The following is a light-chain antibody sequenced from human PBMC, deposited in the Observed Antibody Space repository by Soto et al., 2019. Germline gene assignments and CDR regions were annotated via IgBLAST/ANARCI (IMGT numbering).Light chain of an antibody. CDR3: AAWDDSLNGVI. CDR2: QDD. Sequence: QAVVTQPPSVSEAPRQRVTISCSGSSSNIGNNGVNWYQQLPGKAPKLLIYQDDLLPSGVSDRFSGSKSGTSASLAISGLQSEDEADYYCAAWDDSLNGVIFGGGTQLTVL. CDR1: SSNIGNNG. J-gene: IGLJ7*01. V-gene: IGLV1-36*01.